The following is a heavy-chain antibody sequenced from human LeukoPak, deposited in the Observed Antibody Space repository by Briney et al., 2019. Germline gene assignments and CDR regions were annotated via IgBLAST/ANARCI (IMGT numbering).Heavy chain of an antibody. J-gene: IGHJ4*02. CDR2: ISYDGSNK. Sequence: QSGGSLRLSCAASGFTFSSYAMHWVRQAPGKGLEWVAVISYDGSNKYYADSVKGRFTISRDNSKNTVYLQVNSLRAEDTAVYYCFGADYGDYWGQGTLVTVSS. CDR1: GFTFSSYA. D-gene: IGHD4-17*01. CDR3: FGADYGDY. V-gene: IGHV3-30-3*01.